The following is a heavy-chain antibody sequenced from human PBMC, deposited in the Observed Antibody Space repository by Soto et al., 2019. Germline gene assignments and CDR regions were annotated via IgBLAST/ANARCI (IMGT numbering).Heavy chain of an antibody. CDR3: ARVFDSHYYYYGMDV. CDR2: IYYSGST. D-gene: IGHD3-9*01. V-gene: IGHV4-31*03. Sequence: TLSLTCTVSGGSISSGGYYWSWIRQHPGKGLEWIGYIYYSGSTYYNPSLKSRVTISVDTSKNQFSLKLSSVTAADTAVYYCARVFDSHYYYYGMDVWGQGTTVTVSS. CDR1: GGSISSGGYY. J-gene: IGHJ6*02.